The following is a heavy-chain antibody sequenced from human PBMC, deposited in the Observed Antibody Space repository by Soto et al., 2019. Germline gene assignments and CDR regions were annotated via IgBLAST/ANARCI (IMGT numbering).Heavy chain of an antibody. V-gene: IGHV3-48*01. CDR2: ISTNIITT. CDR1: GFTFSTYS. D-gene: IGHD2-15*01. CDR3: ARDVGYCSGGTCFRWFDP. J-gene: IGHJ5*02. Sequence: GGSLRLSCAASGFTFSTYSMNWVRQAPGKGLEWVSYISTNIITTYYADSVKGRFTISRDNAKKSVYLQMNSLRAEDTALYYCARDVGYCSGGTCFRWFDPWGQGTLVTVSS.